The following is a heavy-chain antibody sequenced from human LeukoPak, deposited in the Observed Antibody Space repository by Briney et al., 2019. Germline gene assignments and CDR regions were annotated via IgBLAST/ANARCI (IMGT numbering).Heavy chain of an antibody. D-gene: IGHD6-13*01. CDR1: GFTFNTYA. J-gene: IGHJ4*02. V-gene: IGHV3-23*01. Sequence: PGGSLRLSCAASGFTFNTYAMGWVPQAPGKGLEWVSGISFNGGVTDYAGSVKGRFTISRDNSKNTLYLQMNSLRAEDTAIYYCAKRGGSSWYGDFDYWGQGTLVTVSS. CDR2: ISFNGGVT. CDR3: AKRGGSSWYGDFDY.